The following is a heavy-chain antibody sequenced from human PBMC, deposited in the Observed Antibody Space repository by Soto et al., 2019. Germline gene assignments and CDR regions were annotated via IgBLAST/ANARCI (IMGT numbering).Heavy chain of an antibody. J-gene: IGHJ4*02. CDR3: ARVGLEDYIWGSYRQKDFDY. CDR1: GYTFTSYG. Sequence: EASVKVSCKASGYTFTSYGISWVRQAPGQGLEWMGWISTYNGNTDYAQKLQGRVTMTTDTSTSTAYMELRSLRSDDTAVYYGARVGLEDYIWGSYRQKDFDYWGQGTLVTV. D-gene: IGHD3-16*02. V-gene: IGHV1-18*01. CDR2: ISTYNGNT.